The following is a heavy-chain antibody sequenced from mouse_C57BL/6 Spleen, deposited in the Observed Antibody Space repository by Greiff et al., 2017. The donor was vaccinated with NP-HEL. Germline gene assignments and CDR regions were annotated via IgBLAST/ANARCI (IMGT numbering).Heavy chain of an antibody. J-gene: IGHJ1*03. CDR2: INPSNGGT. Sequence: VQLQQPGTELVKPGASVKLSCKASGYTFTSYWMHWVKQRPGQGLEWIGNINPSNGGTNYNEKFKSKATLTVDKSSSTAYMQLSSLTSEDSAVYYCARGRGSSYWYFDVWGTGTTVTVSS. CDR1: GYTFTSYW. CDR3: ARGRGSSYWYFDV. V-gene: IGHV1-53*01. D-gene: IGHD1-1*01.